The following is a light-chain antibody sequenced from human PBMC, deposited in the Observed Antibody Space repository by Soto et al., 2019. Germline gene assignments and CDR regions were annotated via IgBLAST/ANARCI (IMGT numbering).Light chain of an antibody. CDR2: AAS. J-gene: IGKJ1*01. CDR3: QQSFSTPRT. V-gene: IGKV1-39*01. Sequence: DIQMTQSPSSLSASIGDRVIITCRASQTISDFLNWYQLKPGKAPKLLIYAASNLQSGVPSRFSGSGSGTDFTLTISRLQPEDFATHTCQQSFSTPRTFGQGTKVDIK. CDR1: QTISDF.